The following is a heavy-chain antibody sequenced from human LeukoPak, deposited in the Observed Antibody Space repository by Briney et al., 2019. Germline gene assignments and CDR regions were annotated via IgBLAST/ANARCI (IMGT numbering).Heavy chain of an antibody. CDR2: IWNDGSYK. V-gene: IGHV3-33*03. D-gene: IGHD1-26*01. CDR3: AKPTRGSGSFLIEY. J-gene: IGHJ4*02. Sequence: PGRSLRLSCAASGFTFSSCGMHWVRQAPGKGLEWVAVIWNDGSYKYYADSVKGRFTISRDNSKNTLYLEMNRLRAEDTAVYYCAKPTRGSGSFLIEYWGQGTLVTVSS. CDR1: GFTFSSCG.